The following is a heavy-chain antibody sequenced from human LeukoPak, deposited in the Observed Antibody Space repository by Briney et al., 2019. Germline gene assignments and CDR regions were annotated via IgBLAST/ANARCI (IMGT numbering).Heavy chain of an antibody. CDR2: ISYDGSNK. D-gene: IGHD3-9*01. J-gene: IGHJ3*02. CDR3: AKDMGINYDILTGAFDI. Sequence: AGGSLRLSCAASGFTFSSYGMHWVRQAPGKGLEWVAVISYDGSNKYYADSVKGRFTISRDNSKNTLYLQMNSLRAEDTAVYYCAKDMGINYDILTGAFDIWGQGTMVTVSS. V-gene: IGHV3-30*18. CDR1: GFTFSSYG.